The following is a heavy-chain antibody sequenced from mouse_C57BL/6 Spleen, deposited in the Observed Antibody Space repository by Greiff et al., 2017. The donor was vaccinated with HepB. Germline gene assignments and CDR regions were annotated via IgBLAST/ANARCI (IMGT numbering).Heavy chain of an antibody. CDR3: ARGYGSSYVDYFDY. D-gene: IGHD1-1*01. V-gene: IGHV1-55*01. J-gene: IGHJ2*01. CDR2: IYPGSGST. CDR1: GYTFTSYW. Sequence: QVQLQQPGAELVKPGASVKMSCKASGYTFTSYWITWVKQRPGQGLEWIGDIYPGSGSTNYNEKFKSKATLTVDTSSSTAYMQLSSLTSEDSAVYYCARGYGSSYVDYFDYWGQGTTLTVSS.